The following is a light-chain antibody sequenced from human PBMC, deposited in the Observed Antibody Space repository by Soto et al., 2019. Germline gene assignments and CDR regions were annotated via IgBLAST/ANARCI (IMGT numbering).Light chain of an antibody. CDR3: QQYYSYPRA. CDR2: AAS. V-gene: IGKV1-8*01. J-gene: IGKJ1*01. CDR1: QGISSY. Sequence: AIRMTQSPSSFSASTGDRVTITCRASQGISSYLAWYQQKPGKAPKLLIYAASTLQSWVPSRFSGSGSGTDFTLTISCLQSEDFASDYCQQYYSYPRAFGQGTKVEIK.